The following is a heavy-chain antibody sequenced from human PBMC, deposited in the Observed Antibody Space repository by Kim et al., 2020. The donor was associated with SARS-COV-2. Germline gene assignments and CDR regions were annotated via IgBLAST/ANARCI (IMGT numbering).Heavy chain of an antibody. D-gene: IGHD2-21*01. CDR2: ISSNSKTI. CDR1: GFTFNYYS. Sequence: GGSLRLSCAASGFTFNYYSMNWVRQAPGKGPEWLSYISSNSKTISHADSVKGRFTISRDNAKNSLFLQMKSLRDEDTAVYYCTRETDWSFDIWGQGTKVTVSS. V-gene: IGHV3-48*02. J-gene: IGHJ3*02. CDR3: TRETDWSFDI.